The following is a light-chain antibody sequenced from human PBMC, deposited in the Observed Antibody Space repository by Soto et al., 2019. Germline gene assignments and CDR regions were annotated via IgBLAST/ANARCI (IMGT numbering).Light chain of an antibody. CDR2: AAS. J-gene: IGKJ4*01. CDR3: PQSYSTPLA. Sequence: DIQMTQSPSSLSESLGDRVTITCRASPSISRYINWYQQKPGKAPKLLIYAASSLQSGVPSRFSGSGAGTDFTLTISSLQPEDFATYSCPQSYSTPLAFGGGTKVEIK. V-gene: IGKV1-39*01. CDR1: PSISRY.